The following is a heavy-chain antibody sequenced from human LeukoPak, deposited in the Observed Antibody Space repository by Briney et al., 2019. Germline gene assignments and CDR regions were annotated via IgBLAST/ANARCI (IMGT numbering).Heavy chain of an antibody. CDR3: ATNPGGYCSSCSCYGEAP. D-gene: IGHD2-2*01. CDR1: GGSFSGYY. J-gene: IGHJ5*02. Sequence: PSETLSLTCAVYGGSFSGYYWSWIRQPPGKGLEWIGEINHSGSTNYNPSLKSRVTISVDTPRKQFSLKLSSVTAADTAVYYCATNPGGYCSSCSCYGEAPWGQGNLVTVSS. V-gene: IGHV4-34*01. CDR2: INHSGST.